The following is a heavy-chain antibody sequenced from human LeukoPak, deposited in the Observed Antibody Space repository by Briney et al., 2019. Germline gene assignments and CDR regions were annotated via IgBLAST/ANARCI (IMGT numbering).Heavy chain of an antibody. V-gene: IGHV3-23*01. Sequence: GGSLRLSCVGSGFTFRSHAMSWVRQAPEKGLEFVSGIYENGGTTYYADSVKGRFSISRDNSKNTLYPQMDSLRGEDTAVYYCAKDFRIGYSAHFDYWGQGALVTASS. CDR1: GFTFRSHA. J-gene: IGHJ4*02. D-gene: IGHD2-21*01. CDR3: AKDFRIGYSAHFDY. CDR2: IYENGGTT.